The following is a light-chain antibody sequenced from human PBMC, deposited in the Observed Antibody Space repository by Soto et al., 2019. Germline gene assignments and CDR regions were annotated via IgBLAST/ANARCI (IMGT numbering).Light chain of an antibody. CDR3: QTWGTGGDVV. CDR2: LNSDGRH. V-gene: IGLV4-69*01. CDR1: SGHSTYA. Sequence: QPVLTQSPSASASLGASVKLTCTLSSGHSTYAIAWHQQQPEKGPRYLMKLNSDGRHSKGDGIPDRFSGTSSGAERYLTISSLQSEDEAAYYCQTWGTGGDVVFGGGTQLTVL. J-gene: IGLJ2*01.